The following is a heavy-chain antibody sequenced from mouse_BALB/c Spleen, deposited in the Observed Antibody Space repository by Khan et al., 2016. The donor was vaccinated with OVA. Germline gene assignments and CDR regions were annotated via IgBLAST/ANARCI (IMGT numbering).Heavy chain of an antibody. CDR2: ISYSGNT. D-gene: IGHD1-1*01. Sequence: EVKLLESGPGLVKPSQSLSLTCTVTGYSITSDYAWNWIRQFPGNKLEWMGHISYSGNTKYNPSLKSRISITRDTSKNQFFLQLNSVTTEDTATYYCARIYGGDFDYWGQGTTLTVSS. V-gene: IGHV3-2*02. CDR3: ARIYGGDFDY. J-gene: IGHJ2*01. CDR1: GYSITSDYA.